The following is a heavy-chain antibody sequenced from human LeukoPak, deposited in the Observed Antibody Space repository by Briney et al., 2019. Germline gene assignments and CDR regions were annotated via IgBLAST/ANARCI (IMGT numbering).Heavy chain of an antibody. D-gene: IGHD6-13*01. CDR3: ARALQPGVYAFNI. J-gene: IGHJ3*02. CDR1: GVSISSYY. CDR2: IYYSGST. Sequence: KTSETLSLTCTVSGVSISSYYWTWIRQPPGRGLEWIGYIYYSGSTNYNPSLKSRVTISVDTSKNQFSLKLSSVSAADTAVYYCARALQPGVYAFNIWGQGAMVTVSS. V-gene: IGHV4-59*01.